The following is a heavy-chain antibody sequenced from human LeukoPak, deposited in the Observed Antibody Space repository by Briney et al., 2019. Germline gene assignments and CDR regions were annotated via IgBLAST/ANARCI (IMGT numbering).Heavy chain of an antibody. V-gene: IGHV4-38-2*01. CDR1: GYSISSGYY. CDR3: ARKSRYYYGSGSYLDY. CDR2: IYHSGST. Sequence: SETLSLTCAVSGYSISSGYYWGWIRQPPGKGLEWIGSIYHSGSTNYNPSLKSRVTISVDTSKNQFSLKLSSVTAADTAVYYCARKSRYYYGSGSYLDYWGQGTLVTVSS. J-gene: IGHJ4*02. D-gene: IGHD3-10*01.